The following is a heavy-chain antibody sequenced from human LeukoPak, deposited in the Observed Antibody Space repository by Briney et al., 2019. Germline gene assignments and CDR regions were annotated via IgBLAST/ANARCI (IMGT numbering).Heavy chain of an antibody. CDR1: GFTFSSYW. CDR3: ARGATAGTAGN. Sequence: GGSLRLSCAASGFTFSSYWMHWVRQAPGKGQVWVSRINSDGSSTTYADSVKGRFTISRDNAKNTLYLQVNSLRAEDTAVYYCARGATAGTAGNWGQGTLVTVSS. J-gene: IGHJ4*02. V-gene: IGHV3-74*01. CDR2: INSDGSST. D-gene: IGHD1/OR15-1a*01.